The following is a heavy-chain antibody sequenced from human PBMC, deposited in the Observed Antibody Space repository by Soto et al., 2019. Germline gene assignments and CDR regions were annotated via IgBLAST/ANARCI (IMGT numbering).Heavy chain of an antibody. CDR2: TYYSGST. D-gene: IGHD2-2*01. V-gene: IGHV4-59*11. CDR3: ARVQDRSKYALAFDI. Sequence: SETLSLTCTVSGDSITSHYWHWIRQPPGKGLEWIGYTYYSGSTNYNPSLKSRLTISVDKSKYQFSLKLNSVTAADTAIYYCARVQDRSKYALAFDIWGQGKMVT. CDR1: GDSITSHY. J-gene: IGHJ3*02.